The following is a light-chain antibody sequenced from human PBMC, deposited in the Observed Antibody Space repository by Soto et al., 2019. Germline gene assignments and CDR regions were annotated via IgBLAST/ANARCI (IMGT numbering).Light chain of an antibody. V-gene: IGKV1-33*01. J-gene: IGKJ3*01. CDR2: GAS. CDR1: QDVNNY. CDR3: QQYENLPFT. Sequence: DIQMTQSPSALSASVGDRVTITCQASQDVNNYVNWYQQRPGKAPILLIYGASNLEIGVPSRFSGSGSGTDFTLTINSLQPEDVETYYCQQYENLPFTFGPGTKVDVK.